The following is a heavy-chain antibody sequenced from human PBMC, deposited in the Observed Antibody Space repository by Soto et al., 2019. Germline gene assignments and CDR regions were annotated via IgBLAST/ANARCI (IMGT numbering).Heavy chain of an antibody. CDR3: AKDRPVKRILYYMDV. V-gene: IGHV1-18*01. Sequence: ASVKVSCKASGYTFTSYGISWVRQAPGQGLGWMGWISAYNGNTNYAQKLQGRVTMTTDTSTSTAYLQMNSLRAEDTAVYYCAKDRPVKRILYYMDVWGKGTTVTVSS. CDR2: ISAYNGNT. CDR1: GYTFTSYG. J-gene: IGHJ6*03. D-gene: IGHD3-10*01.